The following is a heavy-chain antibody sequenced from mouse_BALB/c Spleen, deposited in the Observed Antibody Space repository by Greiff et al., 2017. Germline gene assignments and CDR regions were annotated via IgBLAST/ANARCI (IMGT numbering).Heavy chain of an antibody. CDR1: GFTFSSYT. J-gene: IGHJ2*01. CDR3: ARRGYGNYLDY. V-gene: IGHV5-12-2*01. Sequence: EVQVVESGGGLVQPGGSLKLSCAASGFTFSSYTMSWVRQTPEKRLEWVAYISNGGGSTYYPDTVKGRFTISRDNAKNTLYLQMSSLKSEDTAMYYCARRGYGNYLDYWGQGTTLTVSS. D-gene: IGHD2-1*01. CDR2: ISNGGGST.